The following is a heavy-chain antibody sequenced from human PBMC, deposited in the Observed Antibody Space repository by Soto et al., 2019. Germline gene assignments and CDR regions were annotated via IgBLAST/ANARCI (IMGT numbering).Heavy chain of an antibody. D-gene: IGHD3-3*01. Sequence: GGSLRLSCAASGFTFSSYSMNWVRQAPGKGLEWVSSISSSSSYIYYADSVKGRFTISRDNAKNSLYLQMNSLRAEDTAVYYCARGSSTGLYKYYGRNWFDPWGQGTLVTVSS. CDR2: ISSSSSYI. J-gene: IGHJ5*02. CDR1: GFTFSSYS. CDR3: ARGSSTGLYKYYGRNWFDP. V-gene: IGHV3-21*01.